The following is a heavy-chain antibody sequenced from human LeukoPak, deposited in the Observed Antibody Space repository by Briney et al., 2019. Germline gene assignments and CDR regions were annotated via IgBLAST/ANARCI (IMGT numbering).Heavy chain of an antibody. V-gene: IGHV3-49*04. J-gene: IGHJ4*02. CDR1: GFTFGDYA. Sequence: GGSLRLSCTASGFTFGDYAMSWVRQAPGKGLEWVGFIRSKAYGGTTEYAASVKGRFTISRDDSKSIAYLQMNSLKTEDTAVYYCTRDRQARSGWYVIAFDYWGKGTLVTVS. D-gene: IGHD6-19*01. CDR3: TRDRQARSGWYVIAFDY. CDR2: IRSKAYGGTT.